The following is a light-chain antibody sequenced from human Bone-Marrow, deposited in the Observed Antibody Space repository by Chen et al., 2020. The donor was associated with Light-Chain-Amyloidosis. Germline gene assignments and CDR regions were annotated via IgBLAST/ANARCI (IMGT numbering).Light chain of an antibody. CDR1: SSAVGRYTY. CDR2: DVT. V-gene: IGLV2-14*03. CDR3: SAYTSSSTQV. Sequence: QSALTQPASVSGSPGQSITISCTGTSSAVGRYTYVSWYQQHPGKVPKLMIFDVTNRPSGVSDRFSGSQAGNTDALTIAGLQADDEADDYCSAYTSSSTQVFGGGTKLTVL. J-gene: IGLJ2*01.